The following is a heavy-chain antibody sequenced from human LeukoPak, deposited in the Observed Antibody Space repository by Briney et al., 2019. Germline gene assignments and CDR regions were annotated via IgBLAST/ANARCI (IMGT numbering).Heavy chain of an antibody. Sequence: GASVKVSCKASGGTFSSYAISWVRQAPGQGLEWMGWISAYNGNTNYAQKLQGRVTMTTDTSTSTAYMELSRLRSDDTAVYYCARDPLPSQLGDYWGQGTLVTVSS. CDR3: ARDPLPSQLGDY. V-gene: IGHV1-18*01. CDR1: GGTFSSYA. J-gene: IGHJ4*02. D-gene: IGHD1-1*01. CDR2: ISAYNGNT.